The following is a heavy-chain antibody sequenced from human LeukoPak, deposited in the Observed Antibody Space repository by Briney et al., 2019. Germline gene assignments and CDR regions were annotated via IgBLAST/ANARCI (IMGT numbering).Heavy chain of an antibody. J-gene: IGHJ4*02. CDR3: AREESGGYFDY. V-gene: IGHV1-46*01. D-gene: IGHD2-8*02. Sequence: ASVKVSCKTSGYTFTGYYMHWVRQAPGQGLEWVGLINPTGTGTNYAQKFRGRVTLTRDTSTTTVYMELSSLRSEDTAVYYCAREESGGYFDYWGQGTPVTVSS. CDR1: GYTFTGYY. CDR2: INPTGTGT.